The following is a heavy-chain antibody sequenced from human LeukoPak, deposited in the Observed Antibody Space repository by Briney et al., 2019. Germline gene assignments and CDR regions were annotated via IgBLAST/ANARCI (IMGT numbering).Heavy chain of an antibody. V-gene: IGHV3-21*01. D-gene: IGHD4-11*01. CDR3: ARDTSQSNTVTYFDY. CDR2: IDSSGAYI. Sequence: GGSLRLSCAASGLTFSSSGMNWVRQAPGKGLEWVSFIDSSGAYIYYADSVKGRFTISRDNAKNSLYLEMNSLRAEDTALYYCARDTSQSNTVTYFDYWGQGTLVTVSS. CDR1: GLTFSSSG. J-gene: IGHJ4*02.